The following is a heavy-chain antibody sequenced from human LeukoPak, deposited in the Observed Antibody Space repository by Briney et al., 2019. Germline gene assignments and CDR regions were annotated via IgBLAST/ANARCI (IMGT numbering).Heavy chain of an antibody. V-gene: IGHV4-34*01. J-gene: IGHJ5*02. CDR1: GGSFSGYY. CDR3: ARANGLWFVGGNWFDP. Sequence: SETLSLTCAVYGGSFSGYYWSWIRQPPGKGLEWIGEINHSGSTNYNPSLKSRVTISVDTSKNQFSLRLTSVTAADTAVYYCARANGLWFVGGNWFDPWGQGTLVTVSS. CDR2: INHSGST. D-gene: IGHD3-10*01.